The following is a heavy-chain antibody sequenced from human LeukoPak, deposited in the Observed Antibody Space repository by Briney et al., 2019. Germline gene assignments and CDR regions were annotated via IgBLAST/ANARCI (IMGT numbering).Heavy chain of an antibody. CDR3: ARHDRTGEYQLSQGMDV. CDR2: IDPSDSYT. Sequence: GESLKISCKGSGYSFTSYWINWVRQVPGKGLEWMGRIDPSDSYTNYSPSFQGHVTISADKSISTAYLQWSSLKASDTAMYYCARHDRTGEYQLSQGMDVWGKGTTVTVSS. V-gene: IGHV5-10-1*01. CDR1: GYSFTSYW. J-gene: IGHJ6*04. D-gene: IGHD2-2*01.